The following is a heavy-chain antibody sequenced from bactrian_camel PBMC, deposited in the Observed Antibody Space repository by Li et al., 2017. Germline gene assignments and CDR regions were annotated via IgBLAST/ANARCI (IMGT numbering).Heavy chain of an antibody. CDR2: IDNEGTT. CDR3: AAQSWCNPATIATLKRERFRY. Sequence: HVQLVESGRGSVQAGGSLRLSCVASGYTQSRYCMGWFRQAPGKDREGVAAIDNEGTTTYTDSVEGRFTITKDNAKNTVYLDMNSLTPEDTAMYYCAAQSWCNPATIATLKRERFRYWGQGTQVTVS. J-gene: IGHJ6*01. D-gene: IGHD4*01. CDR1: GYTQSRYC. V-gene: IGHV3S53*01.